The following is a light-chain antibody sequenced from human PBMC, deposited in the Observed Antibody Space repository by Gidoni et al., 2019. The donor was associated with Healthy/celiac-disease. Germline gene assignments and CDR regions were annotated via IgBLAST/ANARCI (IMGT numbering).Light chain of an antibody. CDR1: QSISSY. Sequence: DIQMTQSPSSLSASVGDRVTITCRASQSISSYLNWYQQKPGKAPKLLIYAASSLQSGVPSRFSGSSSGTDLTITISSRQPEDFATYYCQQSYSTHPTFXQXTKVEIK. V-gene: IGKV1-39*01. CDR2: AAS. CDR3: QQSYSTHPT. J-gene: IGKJ1*01.